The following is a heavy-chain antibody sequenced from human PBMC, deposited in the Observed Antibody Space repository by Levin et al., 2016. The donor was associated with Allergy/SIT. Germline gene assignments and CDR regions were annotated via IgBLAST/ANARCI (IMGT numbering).Heavy chain of an antibody. V-gene: IGHV3-48*03. Sequence: GESLKISCIVSGFTFSSYEMHWLRQTPGKGLEWLSYSPIGGAPMLYSDAVKGRFTISRDTAKNALXLQMNSLRADDTGVYYCARALLSFGESNYGLDVWGQGTAVTVSS. CDR1: GFTFSSYE. CDR3: ARALLSFGESNYGLDV. J-gene: IGHJ6*02. D-gene: IGHD3-10*01. CDR2: SPIGGAPM.